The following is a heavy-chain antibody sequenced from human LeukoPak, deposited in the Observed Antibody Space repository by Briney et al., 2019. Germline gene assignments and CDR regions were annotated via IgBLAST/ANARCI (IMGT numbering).Heavy chain of an antibody. Sequence: GGFLRLSCAASGFTFRNHWMHWVRQTPGKGLLWVSRISSDGSSTTYADSVKGRFTISRDNAKNTLYLQMNNLRAEDTAMYCARDQRVTGRPDIDYWGQGTLVIVSS. CDR3: ARDQRVTGRPDIDY. CDR1: GFTFRNHW. CDR2: ISSDGSST. J-gene: IGHJ4*02. D-gene: IGHD6-6*01. V-gene: IGHV3-74*03.